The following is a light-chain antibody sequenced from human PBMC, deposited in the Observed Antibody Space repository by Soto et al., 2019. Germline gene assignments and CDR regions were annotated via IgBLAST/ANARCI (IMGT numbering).Light chain of an antibody. CDR1: SSGVENYNL. CDR2: EGS. CDR3: ASCAGAVV. V-gene: IGLV2-23*01. J-gene: IGLJ2*01. Sequence: QSALTQPASVSGSPGQSITLSCTRTSSGVENYNLVSWYQHRPGKAPKLIIYEGSQRPSGVSDRFSGSKSGNTASLTISGVRAADEADYYCASCAGAVVFGGGTKLTVL.